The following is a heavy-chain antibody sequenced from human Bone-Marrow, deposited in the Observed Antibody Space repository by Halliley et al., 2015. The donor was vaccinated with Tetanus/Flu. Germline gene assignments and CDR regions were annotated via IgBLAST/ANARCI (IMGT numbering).Heavy chain of an antibody. Sequence: YYSGLTNYNPSLKSRVSISIDTSKNQFSLRLTSVTAVDTAVYYCARLTGNRRGQVLIRGSNWFDPWGPGTLVTVSS. V-gene: IGHV4-59*08. CDR3: ARLTGNRRGQVLIRGSNWFDP. CDR2: YYSGLT. D-gene: IGHD3-16*01. J-gene: IGHJ5*02.